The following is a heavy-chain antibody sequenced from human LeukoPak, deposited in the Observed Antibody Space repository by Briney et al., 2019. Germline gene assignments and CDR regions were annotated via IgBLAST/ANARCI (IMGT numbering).Heavy chain of an antibody. CDR2: INHSGYT. D-gene: IGHD2-21*02. V-gene: IGHV4-34*01. J-gene: IGHJ4*02. Sequence: SEALSLTCAVSGVSFDDYYWSWVRQTPGKGLEWIGEINHSGYTNDSPSLKSRVTLSIDTSRKQFSLNLRSVTVADTGIYYCTRMTAGHDYWGQGTLVTVSS. CDR1: GVSFDDYY. CDR3: TRMTAGHDY.